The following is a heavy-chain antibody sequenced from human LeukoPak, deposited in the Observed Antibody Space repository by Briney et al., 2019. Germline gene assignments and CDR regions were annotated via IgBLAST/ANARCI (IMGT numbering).Heavy chain of an antibody. V-gene: IGHV3-30*04. J-gene: IGHJ5*02. CDR1: GFTSSSYA. CDR2: ISYDGSNK. CDR3: ARGATGSKVPFDP. D-gene: IGHD2-2*01. Sequence: GGSLRLSCAASGFTSSSYAMHWVRQAPDKGLEWVAVISYDGSNKYYADSVKGRFTFSRDNSKNTLSLQMNSLRAEDTAVYYCARGATGSKVPFDPWGQGTLVTVSS.